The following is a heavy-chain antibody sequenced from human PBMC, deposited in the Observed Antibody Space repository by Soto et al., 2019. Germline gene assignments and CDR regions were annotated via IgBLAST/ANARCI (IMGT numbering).Heavy chain of an antibody. Sequence: EVQVLGSGGGLVQPGGSLRLSCAATGFTFSDFAMSWVRQAPGKGLEWVSGIYGGWNGPHYADSVKGRVTISRDNSKNTLYLQMNSLRAEDTALYYCAKMEGMDPWAYSFDYWGQGTLVTVSS. V-gene: IGHV3-23*01. CDR3: AKMEGMDPWAYSFDY. CDR2: IYGGWNGP. D-gene: IGHD2-2*03. CDR1: GFTFSDFA. J-gene: IGHJ4*02.